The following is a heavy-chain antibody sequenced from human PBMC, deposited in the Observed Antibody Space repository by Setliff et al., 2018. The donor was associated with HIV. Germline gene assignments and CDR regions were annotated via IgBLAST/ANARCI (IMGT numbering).Heavy chain of an antibody. J-gene: IGHJ4*02. D-gene: IGHD3-9*01. CDR3: ARVPILRYASPVDM. V-gene: IGHV1-2*06. CDR1: GYTFTGYF. Sequence: ASVKVSCKASGYTFTGYFIHWVRQAPGQGLEWVGRINPNSGDTNYAQKFQGRVTMTRDTSRSTVYMELSSLRFDDTAVYYCARVPILRYASPVDMWGQGTLVTVSS. CDR2: INPNSGDT.